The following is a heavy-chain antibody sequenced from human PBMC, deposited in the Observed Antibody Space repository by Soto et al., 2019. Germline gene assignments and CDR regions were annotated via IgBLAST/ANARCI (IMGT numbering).Heavy chain of an antibody. CDR3: AAVETPPGYYYGMDV. V-gene: IGHV1-58*01. J-gene: IGHJ6*02. CDR1: GFTVSRSA. Sequence: SVKVSCKASGFTVSRSAVQWVRQASGQRLEWIGWSVVGSGNTIYAQRFQQRLNITRDMSTSTAYMALSSLRSEDMAVYYCAAVETPPGYYYGMDVWGQGTTVTVS. D-gene: IGHD2-15*01. CDR2: SVVGSGNT.